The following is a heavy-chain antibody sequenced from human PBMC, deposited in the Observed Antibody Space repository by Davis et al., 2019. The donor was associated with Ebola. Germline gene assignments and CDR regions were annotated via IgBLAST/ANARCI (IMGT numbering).Heavy chain of an antibody. D-gene: IGHD2-21*01. CDR3: VKDRLLSPYYFDS. CDR1: GFTFNDYA. V-gene: IGHV3-9*01. Sequence: PGGSLRLSCTASGFTFNDYAMHWVRQAPGKGPEWVSGISWNSVNIGYGDSVKGRFTISRDNAKNSLYLQMNSLRTEDTALYYCVKDRLLSPYYFDSWGQGALVTVSS. J-gene: IGHJ4*02. CDR2: ISWNSVNI.